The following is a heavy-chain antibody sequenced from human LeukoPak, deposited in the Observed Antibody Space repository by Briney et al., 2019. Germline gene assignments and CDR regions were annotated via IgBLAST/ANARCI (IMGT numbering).Heavy chain of an antibody. J-gene: IGHJ4*02. CDR2: ISGYNGDT. D-gene: IGHD6-19*01. CDR1: GYTFTHHG. Sequence: GASVRVSCKASGYTFTHHGIAWVRQAPGQGLEWMGWISGYNGDTHYAQSFQGRVTLTTDTSTSTADMELRSLRSDDTAVYYCARDPTNTSGRYAYFDYWGQGTLVTVSS. V-gene: IGHV1-18*01. CDR3: ARDPTNTSGRYAYFDY.